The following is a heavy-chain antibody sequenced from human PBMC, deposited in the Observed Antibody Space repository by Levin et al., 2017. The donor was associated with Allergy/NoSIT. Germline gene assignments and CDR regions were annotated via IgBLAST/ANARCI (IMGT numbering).Heavy chain of an antibody. Sequence: SCAASGFTFSSYAMSWVRQAPGKGLEWVSAISGSGGSTYYADSVKGRFTISRDNSKNTLYLQMNSLRAEDTAVYYCAKQASGWYPRIYYYYYMDVWGKGTTVTVSS. J-gene: IGHJ6*03. D-gene: IGHD6-19*01. CDR1: GFTFSSYA. CDR2: ISGSGGST. CDR3: AKQASGWYPRIYYYYYMDV. V-gene: IGHV3-23*01.